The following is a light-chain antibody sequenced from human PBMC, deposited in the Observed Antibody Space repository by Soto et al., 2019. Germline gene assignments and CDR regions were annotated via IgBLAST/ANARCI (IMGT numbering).Light chain of an antibody. J-gene: IGLJ1*01. CDR3: SSYTSSSTLPFV. Sequence: QSVLTQPASVSGSPGQSITISCTGTSSDVGGYNYVSWYQQHPGKAPKLMIYDVSNRPSGVSNRFSGSKSGNTTSLTISGLQAEDEADYDCSSYTSSSTLPFVFGTGTKLTVL. CDR1: SSDVGGYNY. V-gene: IGLV2-14*01. CDR2: DVS.